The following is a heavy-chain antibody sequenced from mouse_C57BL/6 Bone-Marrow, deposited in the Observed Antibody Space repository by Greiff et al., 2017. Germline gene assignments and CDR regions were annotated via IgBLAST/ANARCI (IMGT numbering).Heavy chain of an antibody. Sequence: VQLVESGAELAKPGASVKLSCKASGYTFTSYWMHWVKQRPGQGLEWIGYINPSSGYTKYNQKFKDKATLTADKSSSTAYMQLDSLPYEDSAVYYCASSYSLYFDYWGQGTTLTVSA. J-gene: IGHJ2*01. CDR1: GYTFTSYW. D-gene: IGHD2-12*01. V-gene: IGHV1-7*01. CDR3: ASSYSLYFDY. CDR2: INPSSGYT.